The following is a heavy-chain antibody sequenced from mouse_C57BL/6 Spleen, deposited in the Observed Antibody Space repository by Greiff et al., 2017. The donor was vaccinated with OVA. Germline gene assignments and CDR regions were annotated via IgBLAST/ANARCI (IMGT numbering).Heavy chain of an antibody. CDR1: GYTFTDYE. J-gene: IGHJ4*01. CDR2: IDPETGGT. Sequence: VKLVESGAELVRPGASVTLSCKASGYTFTDYEMHWVKQTPVHGLEWIGAIDPETGGTAYNQKFKGKAILTADKSSSTAYMELRSLTSEDSAVYYCTRRGYYAMDYWGQGTSVTVSS. V-gene: IGHV1-15*01. CDR3: TRRGYYAMDY.